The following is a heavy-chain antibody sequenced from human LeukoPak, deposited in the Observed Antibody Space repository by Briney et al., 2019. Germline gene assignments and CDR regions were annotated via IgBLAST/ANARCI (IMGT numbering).Heavy chain of an antibody. D-gene: IGHD4-17*01. V-gene: IGHV4-59*01. CDR2: IHYRGST. CDR1: GGSINNYY. Sequence: SETLSLTCTVSGGSINNYYWSWIRQPPGKGLEWIGYIHYRGSTNYNPSLKSRVTFSVDTSKNQFSLKLNSVTAADTAVYYCARGGDYGDLRYFDYWGQGTLVTVSS. J-gene: IGHJ4*02. CDR3: ARGGDYGDLRYFDY.